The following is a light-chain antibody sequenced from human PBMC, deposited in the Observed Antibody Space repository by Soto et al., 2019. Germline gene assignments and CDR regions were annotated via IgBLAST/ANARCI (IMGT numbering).Light chain of an antibody. CDR1: QSVSSN. Sequence: EIVMTQSPATLSVSLGERATLSCRASQSVSSNLAWYQQKPGQTPKLLIYVASTRATGIPARFSGSGSGTEFTLTISGLQSEDFAVYYCQQYNVWPLTFGGGTKVEFK. CDR3: QQYNVWPLT. J-gene: IGKJ4*01. V-gene: IGKV3-15*01. CDR2: VAS.